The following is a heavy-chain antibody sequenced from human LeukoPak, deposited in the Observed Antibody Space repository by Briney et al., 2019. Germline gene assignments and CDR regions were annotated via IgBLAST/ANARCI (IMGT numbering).Heavy chain of an antibody. CDR2: ISGSGGST. J-gene: IGHJ4*02. Sequence: GGSLRLSWAASGFTFSSYAMSWVRQAPGKGLEWVSAISGSGGSTYYADSVKGRFTISRDNSKNTLYLQMNSLRAEDTAVYYCAKEMSSSGYYDALDYWGQGTLVTVSS. CDR3: AKEMSSSGYYDALDY. V-gene: IGHV3-23*01. D-gene: IGHD3-22*01. CDR1: GFTFSSYA.